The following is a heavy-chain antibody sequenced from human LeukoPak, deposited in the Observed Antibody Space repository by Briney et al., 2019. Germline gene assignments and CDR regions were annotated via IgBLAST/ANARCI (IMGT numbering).Heavy chain of an antibody. CDR3: AREVVRGYGMDV. CDR2: IWSAGTNE. V-gene: IGHV3-33*01. J-gene: IGHJ6*02. CDR1: GFSLSGYG. D-gene: IGHD3-10*02. Sequence: PGRSLRLSCEASGFSLSGYGMHWVRQAPGKGLECVALIWSAGTNEFYAEAVKGRFTIYRYNSKNMVHLHMNSLRGDDTALYYCAREVVRGYGMDVWGQGTTVTVSS.